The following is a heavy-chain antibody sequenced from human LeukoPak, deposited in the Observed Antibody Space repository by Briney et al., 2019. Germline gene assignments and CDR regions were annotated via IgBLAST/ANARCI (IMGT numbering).Heavy chain of an antibody. CDR2: IYSGGST. V-gene: IGHV3-53*01. CDR3: ARVLTYFDL. Sequence: GGSLRLSCAASGFTVSSNYMSWVRQAPGKGLEWVSVIYSGGSTYYADSVKGRFTISRDNANKVLYLEMNSLTADDTGVYYCARVLTYFDLWGQGTLVTVSS. CDR1: GFTVSSNY. J-gene: IGHJ5*01.